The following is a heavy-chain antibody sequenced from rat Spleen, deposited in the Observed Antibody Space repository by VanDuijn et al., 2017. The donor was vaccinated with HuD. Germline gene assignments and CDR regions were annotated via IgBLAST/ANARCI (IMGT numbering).Heavy chain of an antibody. D-gene: IGHD1-4*01. Sequence: EVQLVESGGGLVQPGRSLKLSCAASGFTFSDYYMAWVRQAPTKGLEWVASISYDGSSTHYAETVKGRFTISRDNAKNTVDMQLSSLRSEDTAMYFCARERGNTRVFDYWGQGVMVTVSS. CDR1: GFTFSDYY. J-gene: IGHJ2*01. V-gene: IGHV5-43*01. CDR2: ISYDGSST. CDR3: ARERGNTRVFDY.